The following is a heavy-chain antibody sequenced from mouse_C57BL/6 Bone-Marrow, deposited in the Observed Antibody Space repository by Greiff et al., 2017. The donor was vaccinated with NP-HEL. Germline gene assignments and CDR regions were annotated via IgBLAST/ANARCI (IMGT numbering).Heavy chain of an antibody. J-gene: IGHJ3*01. CDR3: ARDYGSPFAY. D-gene: IGHD1-1*01. CDR2: ISSGSSTI. Sequence: EVQLMESGGGLVKPGGSLKLSCAASGFTFSDYGMHWVRQAPEKGLEWVAYISSGSSTIYYADTVKGRFTISRDNAKNTLFLQMTSLRSEDTAMYYCARDYGSPFAYWGQGTLVTVSA. CDR1: GFTFSDYG. V-gene: IGHV5-17*01.